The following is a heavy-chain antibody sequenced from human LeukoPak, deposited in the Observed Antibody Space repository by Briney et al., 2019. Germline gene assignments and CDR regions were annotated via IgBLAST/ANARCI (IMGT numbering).Heavy chain of an antibody. D-gene: IGHD5-18*01. J-gene: IGHJ4*02. Sequence: PGGSLRLSCAASGFTFSSYWMSWVRQAPGKGLEWVANIKQVGSEKYYVDSVKGRFTISRDNAKNSLYLQMNSLRAEDTAVYYCASPSGYSYVSSFDYWGQGTLVTVSS. V-gene: IGHV3-7*01. CDR2: IKQVGSEK. CDR3: ASPSGYSYVSSFDY. CDR1: GFTFSSYW.